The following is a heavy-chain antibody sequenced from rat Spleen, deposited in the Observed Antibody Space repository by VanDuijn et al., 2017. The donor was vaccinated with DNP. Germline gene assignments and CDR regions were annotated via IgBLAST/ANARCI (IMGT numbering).Heavy chain of an antibody. J-gene: IGHJ2*01. V-gene: IGHV3-1*01. CDR3: ARWTRYFDY. D-gene: IGHD1-7*01. Sequence: EVQLQESGSGLVKPSQSLSLTCSVTGYSITSNYWGWIRKFPGNKLEYIGHISYSGSTNYNPSLKSRLSINRDTSKNLFFLHLNSVTTEDTATYYCARWTRYFDYWGQGVMVTVSS. CDR1: GYSITSNY. CDR2: ISYSGST.